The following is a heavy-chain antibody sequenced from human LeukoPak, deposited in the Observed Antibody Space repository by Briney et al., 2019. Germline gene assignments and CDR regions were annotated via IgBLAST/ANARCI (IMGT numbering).Heavy chain of an antibody. CDR2: ITASGTAM. CDR3: ARHYDSNSYGPGY. V-gene: IGHV3-48*01. Sequence: QPGGSLRLSCAASGFTFSSYSMNWVRQAPGKGLEWVSHITASGTAMFYADSVKGRFTISRDNAKNSLYLQMNSLRAEDTAVYYRARHYDSNSYGPGYWGQGTLVTVSS. D-gene: IGHD3-22*01. J-gene: IGHJ4*02. CDR1: GFTFSSYS.